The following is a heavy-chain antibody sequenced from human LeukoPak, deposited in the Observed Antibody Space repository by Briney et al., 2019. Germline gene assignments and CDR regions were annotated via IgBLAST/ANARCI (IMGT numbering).Heavy chain of an antibody. Sequence: ASVKVSCKASGGTFSSYAISWVRQAPGQGLEWMGGIIPIFGTANYAQKFQGRVTITTDESTSTAYMELSSLRSEDTAVYYCATLTPGSGYYDSSGYSYFDYWGQGTLVAVSS. CDR3: ATLTPGSGYYDSSGYSYFDY. V-gene: IGHV1-69*05. J-gene: IGHJ4*02. CDR1: GGTFSSYA. CDR2: IIPIFGTA. D-gene: IGHD3-22*01.